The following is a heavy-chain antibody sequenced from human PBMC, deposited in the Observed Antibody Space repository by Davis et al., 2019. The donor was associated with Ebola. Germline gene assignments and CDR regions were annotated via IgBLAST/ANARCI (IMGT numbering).Heavy chain of an antibody. V-gene: IGHV4-59*01. CDR3: ARDIGYSDGWPDYYYYGMDV. D-gene: IGHD6-19*01. CDR2: IYYSGST. CDR1: GGSISSYY. J-gene: IGHJ6*02. Sequence: SETLSLTCTVSGGSISSYYWSWIRQPPGKGLEWIGYIYYSGSTNYNPSLKSRVTISVDTSKNQFSLKLSSVTAADTAVYYCARDIGYSDGWPDYYYYGMDVWGQGTTVTVSS.